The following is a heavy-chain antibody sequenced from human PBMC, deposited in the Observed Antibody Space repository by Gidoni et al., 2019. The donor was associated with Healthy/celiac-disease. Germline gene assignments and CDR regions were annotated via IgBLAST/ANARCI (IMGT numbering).Heavy chain of an antibody. J-gene: IGHJ6*02. V-gene: IGHV4-39*01. CDR3: ASTCSGGSCYWFGMDV. D-gene: IGHD2-15*01. Sequence: QLQLQESGPGLVKPSETLSLTCTVSGGSISSSSYYWGWIRQPPGKGLEWIGSIYYSGSTYYNPSLKSRVTISVDTSKNQFSLKLSSVTAADTAVYYCASTCSGGSCYWFGMDVWGQGTTVTVSS. CDR2: IYYSGST. CDR1: GGSISSSSYY.